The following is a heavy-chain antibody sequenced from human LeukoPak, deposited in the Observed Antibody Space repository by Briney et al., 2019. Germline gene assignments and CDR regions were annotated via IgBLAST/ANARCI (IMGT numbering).Heavy chain of an antibody. J-gene: IGHJ5*02. CDR1: GFTFSSYA. Sequence: QTGGSLRLSCAASGFTFSSYAMRWVRQAPGKGLEWVSAISGSGGSTYYADSVKGRFTISRGNSKNTLYLQMNSLRAEDTAVYYCAKDQSSGSYYLDGNWFDPWGQGTLVTVSS. V-gene: IGHV3-23*01. CDR2: ISGSGGST. CDR3: AKDQSSGSYYLDGNWFDP. D-gene: IGHD3-10*01.